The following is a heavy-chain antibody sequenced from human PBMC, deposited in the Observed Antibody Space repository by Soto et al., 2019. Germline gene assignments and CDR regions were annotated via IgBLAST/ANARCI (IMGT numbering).Heavy chain of an antibody. V-gene: IGHV3-21*01. CDR1: GFMFTRST. CDR2: ITSASDYI. CDR3: ARVGTGSSKPLDI. Sequence: GGSLRLSCVASGFMFTRSTMNWVRQAPGKGLEWVSSITSASDYIFYADSVKGRFTISRDNAKNSLYLRMNSLRAEDTAVYYCARVGTGSSKPLDISGQGPMVTV. D-gene: IGHD3-9*01. J-gene: IGHJ3*02.